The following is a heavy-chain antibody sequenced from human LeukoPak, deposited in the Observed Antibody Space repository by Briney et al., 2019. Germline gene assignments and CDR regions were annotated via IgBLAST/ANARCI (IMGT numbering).Heavy chain of an antibody. CDR1: GYTFTSYA. D-gene: IGHD6-13*01. Sequence: ASVKVSCKASGYTFTSYAMNWVRQAPGQGLEWMGWIITNTGNPTYAQGFTGRFVFSLDTSVSTAYLQISSLKAEDTAVYYCARVADSSSWYLNWFDPWGQGTLVTVSS. V-gene: IGHV7-4-1*02. CDR3: ARVADSSSWYLNWFDP. CDR2: IITNTGNP. J-gene: IGHJ5*02.